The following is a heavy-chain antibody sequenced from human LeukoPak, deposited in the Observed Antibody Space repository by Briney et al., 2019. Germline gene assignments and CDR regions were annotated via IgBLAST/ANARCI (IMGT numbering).Heavy chain of an antibody. Sequence: AGTLSLTCGVSVGSINSGNWWTWVRQSPGKGLEWIGEIHHNGTRNYNPSLKSRGTISADTFKNHFSLIVTSLTAADTAVYYRAAAPILRGEGGEHYKYGMDVWGQGTTVIVSS. J-gene: IGHJ6*02. CDR3: AAAPILRGEGGEHYKYGMDV. V-gene: IGHV4/OR15-8*01. CDR1: VGSINSGNW. CDR2: IHHNGTR. D-gene: IGHD2-2*02.